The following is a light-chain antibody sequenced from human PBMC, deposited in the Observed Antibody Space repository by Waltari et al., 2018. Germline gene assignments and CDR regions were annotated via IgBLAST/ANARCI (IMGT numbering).Light chain of an antibody. CDR2: AAS. CDR1: QGISYF. CDR3: QHLNSSPPL. V-gene: IGKV1-9*01. J-gene: IGKJ4*02. Sequence: IPLTQSPSSLSASVGDRVTLTCRASQGISYFLAWYQQKPGKAPKVLIYAASTLQSGVPSRFSGSGSGTDFTLAISSLQPEDFATYYCQHLNSSPPLFGGGTKVEIK.